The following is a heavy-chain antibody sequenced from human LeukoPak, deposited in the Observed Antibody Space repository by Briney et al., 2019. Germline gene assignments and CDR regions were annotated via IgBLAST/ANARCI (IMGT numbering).Heavy chain of an antibody. V-gene: IGHV4-34*01. D-gene: IGHD6-13*01. CDR2: INHSGST. CDR1: SGSFSGYY. Sequence: PSETLSLTCAVYSGSFSGYYWSWIRQPPGKGLEWIGEINHSGSTNYNPSLKSRVTISVDTSKNQFSLKLSSVTAADTAVYYCARKQNTAAGTRLNNWFDPWGQGTLVTVSS. CDR3: ARKQNTAAGTRLNNWFDP. J-gene: IGHJ5*02.